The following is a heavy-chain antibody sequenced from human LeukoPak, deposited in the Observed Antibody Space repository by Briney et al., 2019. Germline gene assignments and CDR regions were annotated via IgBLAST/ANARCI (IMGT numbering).Heavy chain of an antibody. J-gene: IGHJ6*02. D-gene: IGHD2-2*01. V-gene: IGHV3-66*01. CDR3: ARGPARHYLPDGMDV. CDR1: GFTFSSYS. CDR2: IYSGGST. Sequence: GGSLRLSCAASGFTFSSYSMSWVRQAPGKGLEWVSVIYSGGSTYYADSVKGRFTISRDNSKNTLYLQKNSLRAEDTAVYYCARGPARHYLPDGMDVWGQGTTVTVSS.